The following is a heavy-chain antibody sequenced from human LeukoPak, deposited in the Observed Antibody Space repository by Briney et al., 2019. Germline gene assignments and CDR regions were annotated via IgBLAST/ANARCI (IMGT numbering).Heavy chain of an antibody. V-gene: IGHV4-59*01. CDR2: IYYSGST. D-gene: IGHD2/OR15-2a*01. CDR3: ARDPSMADYYYYGMDV. CDR1: GGSISSYY. Sequence: SETLSLTCTVSGGSISSYYWSWIRQPPGKGLEWIGYIYYSGSTNYSPSLKSRVTISADTSKNQFSLKLSSVTVADTAVYYCARDPSMADYYYYGMDVWGQGTTVTVSS. J-gene: IGHJ6*02.